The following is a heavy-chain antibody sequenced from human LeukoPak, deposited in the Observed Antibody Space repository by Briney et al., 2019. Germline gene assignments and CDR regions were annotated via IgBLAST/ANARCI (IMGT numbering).Heavy chain of an antibody. CDR2: INHSGST. Sequence: PSETLSLTCAVYGGSFSGYYWSWIRQPPGKGLEWIGEINHSGSTNYNPSLKSRVTISVDTSKNQFPLKLSSVTAADTAVYYCARGPKRWVDRVAAAGKRPFDYWGQGTLVTASS. CDR1: GGSFSGYY. J-gene: IGHJ4*02. CDR3: ARGPKRWVDRVAAAGKRPFDY. V-gene: IGHV4-34*01. D-gene: IGHD6-13*01.